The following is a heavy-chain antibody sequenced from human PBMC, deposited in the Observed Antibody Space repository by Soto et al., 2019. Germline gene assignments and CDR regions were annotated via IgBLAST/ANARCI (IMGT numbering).Heavy chain of an antibody. D-gene: IGHD6-13*01. CDR1: GYTFTSYY. Sequence: ASVKVSCKASGYTFTSYYMHWVRQAPGQGLEWMGIINPSGGSTSYAQKFQGRVTMTRDTSTSTVYMELSSLRAEDTAVYYCAKDLTWLQYSTSWYEFDLWGQGTLVTVSS. CDR3: AKDLTWLQYSTSWYEFDL. J-gene: IGHJ5*02. CDR2: INPSGGST. V-gene: IGHV1-46*01.